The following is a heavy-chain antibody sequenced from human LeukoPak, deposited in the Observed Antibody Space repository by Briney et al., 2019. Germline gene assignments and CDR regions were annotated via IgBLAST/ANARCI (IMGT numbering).Heavy chain of an antibody. J-gene: IGHJ4*02. V-gene: IGHV1-2*04. Sequence: ASVKVSCKASGYTFTGYYMHWVRQAPGQGLEWMGWINPNSGGTNYAQKFQGWVTMTRDTSISTAYMELSRLRSDDTAVYYCARLGSGSYFGGFDYWGQGTLVTVSS. CDR1: GYTFTGYY. CDR2: INPNSGGT. CDR3: ARLGSGSYFGGFDY. D-gene: IGHD1-26*01.